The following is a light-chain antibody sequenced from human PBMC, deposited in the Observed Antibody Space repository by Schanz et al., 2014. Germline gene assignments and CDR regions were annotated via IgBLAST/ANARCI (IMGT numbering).Light chain of an antibody. CDR3: QHYSLSPL. J-gene: IGKJ1*01. CDR2: GAS. V-gene: IGKV3-20*01. Sequence: EIVLTQSPGALSLSPGDRATLSCRASQSVSSIDLAWYQQKPGQAPNVLIYGASRRATGIPDRFSGSGSGTDFTLTISRLEPEDFAVYYGQHYSLSPLFGQGTKVDI. CDR1: QSVSSID.